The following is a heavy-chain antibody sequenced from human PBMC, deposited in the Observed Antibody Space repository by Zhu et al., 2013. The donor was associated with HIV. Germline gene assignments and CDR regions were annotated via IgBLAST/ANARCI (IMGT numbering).Heavy chain of an antibody. Sequence: QVQLVQSGAEVKKPGASMRVSCKASNYSFTTYDIMWVRQAPGQGLEWMGWISGYNINTNQEQKFQGRLTLSTDTATSTAYMELRRLTSDDTALYYCARGRIKYGSGTAFDCWGQGTLVTVSS. J-gene: IGHJ4*02. V-gene: IGHV1-18*01. CDR1: NYSFTTYD. CDR3: ARGRIKYGSGTAFDC. CDR2: ISGYNINT. D-gene: IGHD3-10*01.